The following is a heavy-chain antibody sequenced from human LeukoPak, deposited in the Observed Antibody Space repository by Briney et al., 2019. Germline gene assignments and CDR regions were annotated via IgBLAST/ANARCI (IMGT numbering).Heavy chain of an antibody. CDR1: GFTVSSNY. CDR3: ARIDYGMDV. J-gene: IGHJ6*02. CDR2: IYSGGST. V-gene: IGHV3-66*01. Sequence: GGSLGLSCAASGFTVSSNYMSWVRQAPGKGLEWASVIYSGGSTYYADSVKGRFTISRDNSKNTLYLQMNSLRAEDTAVYYCARIDYGMDVWGQGTTVTVSS.